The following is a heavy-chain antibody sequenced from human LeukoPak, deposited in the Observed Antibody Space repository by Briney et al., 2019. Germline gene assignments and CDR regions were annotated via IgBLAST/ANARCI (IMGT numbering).Heavy chain of an antibody. Sequence: GGSLRLSCAASGFTFSNYAMHWVRQAPGKGLEWVAIISYDGNNKYYADSVKGRFTISRDNSKNTLYLQMNSLRAEDTAVYCCASAIRSFDWLPSYWGQGTLVTVSS. CDR2: ISYDGNNK. CDR1: GFTFSNYA. CDR3: ASAIRSFDWLPSY. J-gene: IGHJ4*02. D-gene: IGHD3-9*01. V-gene: IGHV3-30*04.